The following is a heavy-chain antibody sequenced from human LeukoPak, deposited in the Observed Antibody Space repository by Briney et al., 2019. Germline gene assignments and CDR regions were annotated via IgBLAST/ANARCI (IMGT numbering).Heavy chain of an antibody. CDR1: GYTFSNYD. CDR2: MNPTSGNT. Sequence: ASVKVSCKASGYTFSNYDINWVRQATGQGLEWMGWMNPTSGNTGYAPKFQGRITMTRNTSISTAYMELSSLTSEDTAVYYCARVVSDSSVYYYGMDVWGQGTTVTVSS. CDR3: ARVVSDSSVYYYGMDV. V-gene: IGHV1-8*01. J-gene: IGHJ6*02. D-gene: IGHD6-19*01.